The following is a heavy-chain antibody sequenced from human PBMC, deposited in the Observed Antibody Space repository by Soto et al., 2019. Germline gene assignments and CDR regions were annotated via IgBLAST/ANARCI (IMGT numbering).Heavy chain of an antibody. Sequence: SETLSLTCAVYGGSFIGYYWSWIRQPPGKGLEWIGEINHSGSTNYNPSLKSRVTISVDTSKNQLSLKLSSVTAADTAVYYCARGTKANRYYYGSGSYPYLYWYFDLWGRGTLVTVSS. CDR2: INHSGST. D-gene: IGHD3-10*01. V-gene: IGHV4-34*01. CDR1: GGSFIGYY. CDR3: ARGTKANRYYYGSGSYPYLYWYFDL. J-gene: IGHJ2*01.